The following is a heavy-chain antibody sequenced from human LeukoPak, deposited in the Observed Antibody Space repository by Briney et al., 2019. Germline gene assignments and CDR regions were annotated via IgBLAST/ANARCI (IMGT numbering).Heavy chain of an antibody. CDR1: GGTFSSYA. CDR2: IIPIFGTA. V-gene: IGHV1-69*05. J-gene: IGHJ3*02. D-gene: IGHD2-2*02. Sequence: VASVKVSCKASGGTFSSYAISWVRQAPRQGLEWMGGIIPIFGTANYAQEFQGRVTITTDESTSTAYMELSSLRSEDTAVYYCARVGRYCSSTSCYTGAFDIWGQGTMVTVSS. CDR3: ARVGRYCSSTSCYTGAFDI.